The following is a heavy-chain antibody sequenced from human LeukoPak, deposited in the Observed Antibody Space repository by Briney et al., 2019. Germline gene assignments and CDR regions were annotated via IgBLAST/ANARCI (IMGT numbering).Heavy chain of an antibody. J-gene: IGHJ5*02. V-gene: IGHV4-39*01. CDR2: IYSSGNT. Sequence: SETLSLTCTVSGGSISTTNYYWGWIRQPPGRDLEWIGSIYSSGNTYYNPSLESRVTISLDTSKNQLSLKLTSVTAADTSVYYCARHSGLRSPFDPWGQGTLVTVSS. CDR3: ARHSGLRSPFDP. D-gene: IGHD3-3*01. CDR1: GGSISTTNYY.